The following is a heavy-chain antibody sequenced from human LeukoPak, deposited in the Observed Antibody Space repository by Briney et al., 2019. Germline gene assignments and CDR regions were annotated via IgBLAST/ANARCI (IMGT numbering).Heavy chain of an antibody. Sequence: SETLSLTCTVSGTSISNYHWSWIRQPPGKGLEWIGYISYRGVTNYNPSLKSRITISVDTSKNQFSLRMNSVTAADTAVYYCARDLLRSSYYYFDYWGQGTLVTVSS. J-gene: IGHJ4*02. CDR2: ISYRGVT. V-gene: IGHV4-59*01. CDR1: GTSISNYH. CDR3: ARDLLRSSYYYFDY. D-gene: IGHD3-22*01.